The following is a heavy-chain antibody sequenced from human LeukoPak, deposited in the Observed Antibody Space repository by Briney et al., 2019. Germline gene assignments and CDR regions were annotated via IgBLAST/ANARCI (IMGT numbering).Heavy chain of an antibody. CDR3: ARDYSGSGSYSDY. CDR2: INAGNGNT. V-gene: IGHV1-3*01. J-gene: IGHJ4*02. Sequence: GASVKVSCKASGYTFTTYAMHWVRQAPGQRLEWMGWINAGNGNTKYSQKFLGRVTITRDTSTSTAYMELSSLRSDDTAVYFCARDYSGSGSYSDYWGQGTLVTVSS. CDR1: GYTFTTYA. D-gene: IGHD3-10*01.